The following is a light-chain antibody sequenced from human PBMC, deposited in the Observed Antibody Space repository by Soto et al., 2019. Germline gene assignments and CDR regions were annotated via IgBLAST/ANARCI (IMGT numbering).Light chain of an antibody. V-gene: IGKV3-15*01. Sequence: EVVMTQSPDTLSVSPGERVTLSCRASQSLRSNLAWYQQKPGQAPRLLIYGASTRATGLPARFSGSGSGTEFTLAISSLQSEDFATYYCQQYNSYPLTFGGGIKVEIK. CDR2: GAS. J-gene: IGKJ4*01. CDR3: QQYNSYPLT. CDR1: QSLRSN.